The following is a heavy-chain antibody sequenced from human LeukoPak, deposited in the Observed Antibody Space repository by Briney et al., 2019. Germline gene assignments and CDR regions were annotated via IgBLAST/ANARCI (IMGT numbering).Heavy chain of an antibody. V-gene: IGHV4-34*01. CDR2: INYSGST. CDR1: GGSFSGYY. D-gene: IGHD2-21*01. CDR3: ARSRSRPLLPPLPKSQYYFDY. J-gene: IGHJ4*02. Sequence: SETLSLTCAVYGGSFSGYYWTWIRQPPGKGLEWIGEINYSGSTKYNPSLKSRVTISVDTSKNQFSLKLSSVTAADTAVYYCARSRSRPLLPPLPKSQYYFDYWGQGTLVTVSS.